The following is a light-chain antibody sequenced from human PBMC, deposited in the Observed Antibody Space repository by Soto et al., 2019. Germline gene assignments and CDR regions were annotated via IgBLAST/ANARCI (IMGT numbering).Light chain of an antibody. V-gene: IGLV1-47*01. CDR3: AAWDDSLSGFYV. J-gene: IGLJ1*01. Sequence: QAVVTQPPSASGTPGQRVTISCSGSKSNIGRNYVYWYQQLPGTAPKLLIYRNNQRPSGVPDRFSGSKSGTSASLAISGLRSEDEADYYCAAWDDSLSGFYVFGTGNKLTVL. CDR1: KSNIGRNY. CDR2: RNN.